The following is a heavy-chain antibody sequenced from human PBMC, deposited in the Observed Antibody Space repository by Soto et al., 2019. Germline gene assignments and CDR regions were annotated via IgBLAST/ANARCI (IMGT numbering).Heavy chain of an antibody. CDR1: GGSISSGGYY. V-gene: IGHV4-31*03. D-gene: IGHD4-4*01. CDR2: IYYSGST. J-gene: IGHJ4*02. CDR3: ARARLQREYYFDY. Sequence: SETLSLTCTVSGGSISSGGYYWSWIRQHPGKGLEWIGYIYYSGSTYYNPSLKSRVTISVDTSKNQFSLKLSSVTAADTAVYYCARARLQREYYFDYWGQGTLVTRSS.